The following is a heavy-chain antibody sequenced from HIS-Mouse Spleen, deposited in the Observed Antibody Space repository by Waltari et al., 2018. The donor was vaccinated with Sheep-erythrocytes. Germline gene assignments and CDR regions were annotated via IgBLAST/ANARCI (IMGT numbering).Heavy chain of an antibody. V-gene: IGHV4-34*01. CDR2: INHSGST. CDR1: GGSFSGYY. CDR3: ALSVDLAGAFDI. Sequence: QVQLQQWGAGLLKPSETLSLTCAVYGGSFSGYYWSWIRQPPGKGLEWIGEINHSGSTNYNPSLQSRVTRSVDTSKNQFSLKLSSVTAADTAVYYCALSVDLAGAFDIWGQGTMVTVSS. J-gene: IGHJ3*02. D-gene: IGHD6-19*01.